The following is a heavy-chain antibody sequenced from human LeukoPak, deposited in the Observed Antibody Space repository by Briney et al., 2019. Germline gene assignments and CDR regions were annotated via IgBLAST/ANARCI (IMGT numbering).Heavy chain of an antibody. CDR2: IYYSGST. J-gene: IGHJ6*02. CDR1: GGSVSSGSYY. Sequence: SETLSLTCTVSGGSVSSGSYYWSWIRQPPGKGLEWIGYIYYSGSTNYNPSLKSRVTISVDTSKNQFSLKLSSVTAADTAAYYCAGMSSYYYYGMDVWGQGTTVTVSS. V-gene: IGHV4-61*01. CDR3: AGMSSYYYYGMDV.